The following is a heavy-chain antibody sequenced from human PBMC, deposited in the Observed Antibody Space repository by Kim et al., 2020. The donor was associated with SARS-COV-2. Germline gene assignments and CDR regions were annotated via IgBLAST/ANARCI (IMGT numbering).Heavy chain of an antibody. CDR1: GFTFSNYD. V-gene: IGHV3-23*01. Sequence: GGSLRLSCAASGFTFSNYDMTWVRQAPGKGLDWVSTISSSGGSTFYADSVKGRFTLSRDNSKNTLSLQMNSLRAEDTAVYYCAKDQGSGWGYNFEYWGQGTLVTVSP. CDR3: AKDQGSGWGYNFEY. J-gene: IGHJ4*02. CDR2: ISSSGGST. D-gene: IGHD6-25*01.